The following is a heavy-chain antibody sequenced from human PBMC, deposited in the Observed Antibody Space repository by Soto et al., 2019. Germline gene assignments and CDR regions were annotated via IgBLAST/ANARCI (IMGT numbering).Heavy chain of an antibody. V-gene: IGHV4-39*01. Sequence: QLQLQESGPGLVKPSETLSLTCTVSGDSISSSYYWGWVRQPPGKGLECIGAVYYTGFTYYNPSLKSRLTISRDTSKNQFSLRLSSVTAADTAIYYCARLPVVVIALAYFDPWGPGTLVTVSS. CDR1: GDSISSSYY. J-gene: IGHJ5*02. CDR2: VYYTGFT. D-gene: IGHD2-21*01. CDR3: ARLPVVVIALAYFDP.